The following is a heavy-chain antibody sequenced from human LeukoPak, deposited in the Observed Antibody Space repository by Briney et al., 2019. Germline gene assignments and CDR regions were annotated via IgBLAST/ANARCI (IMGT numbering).Heavy chain of an antibody. D-gene: IGHD3-10*01. J-gene: IGHJ3*01. CDR3: ARPISGPLSFWAFDV. V-gene: IGHV1-2*02. Sequence: ASVTVSCKTSGHTFTDYYMQWVRQAPGQGLEWMGWINPISGGTNYAQNFQARVTMTRDTSINTAYMELSSLTSDDTAVYYCARPISGPLSFWAFDVWGQGTMVTVSS. CDR2: INPISGGT. CDR1: GHTFTDYY.